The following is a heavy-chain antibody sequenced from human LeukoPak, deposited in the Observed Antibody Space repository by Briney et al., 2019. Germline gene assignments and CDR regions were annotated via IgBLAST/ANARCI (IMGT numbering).Heavy chain of an antibody. V-gene: IGHV1-69*04. CDR2: IIPILGIA. CDR3: ARAWWFGELFVYYYYGMDV. Sequence: ASVKVSCKASGGTFSSYAISWVRQAPGQGLEWMGRIIPILGIANYAQKFQGRVTITADKSTSTAHMELSSLRSEDTAVYYCARAWWFGELFVYYYYGMDVWGQGTTVTVSS. CDR1: GGTFSSYA. D-gene: IGHD3-10*01. J-gene: IGHJ6*02.